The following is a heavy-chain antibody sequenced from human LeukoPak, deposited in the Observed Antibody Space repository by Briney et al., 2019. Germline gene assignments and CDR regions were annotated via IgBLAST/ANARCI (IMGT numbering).Heavy chain of an antibody. V-gene: IGHV3-33*01. CDR1: GFTFSSYG. CDR2: IWYDGSNK. CDR3: ATLPDY. J-gene: IGHJ4*02. Sequence: GRSLRLSCAASGFTFSSYGMHWVRQASGRGLEWVAVIWYDGSNKYYADSVKGRFTISRDNSKNTLYLQMNSLRAEDTAVYYCATLPDYCGEGTLVTVSS.